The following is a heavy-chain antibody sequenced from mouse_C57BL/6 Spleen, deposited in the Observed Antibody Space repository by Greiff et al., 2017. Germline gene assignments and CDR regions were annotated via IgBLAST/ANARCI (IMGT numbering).Heavy chain of an antibody. D-gene: IGHD2-3*01. J-gene: IGHJ3*01. CDR3: AREGDGYYPFAY. V-gene: IGHV1-80*01. CDR1: GYAFSSYW. Sequence: QVQLQQSGAELVKPGASVKISCKASGYAFSSYWMNWVKQRPGKGLEWIGQIYPGDGDTNYNGKFKGKATLTADKSSSTAYMQLSSLTSEDSAVYFCAREGDGYYPFAYWGQGTLVTVSA. CDR2: IYPGDGDT.